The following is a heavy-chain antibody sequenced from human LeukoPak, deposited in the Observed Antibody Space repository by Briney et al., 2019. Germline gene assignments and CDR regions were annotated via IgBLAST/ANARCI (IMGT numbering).Heavy chain of an antibody. V-gene: IGHV3-23*01. Sequence: GGSLRLSCVASGFAFRNNAMSWVRQAPGKGLEWVSLISESGGSTNYADSVKGRFTISRDNSKNTLYLQMNTLRAEDTAIYYCASSYGSSAYYPFDYWGQGTLVTVFS. CDR2: ISESGGST. D-gene: IGHD3-22*01. J-gene: IGHJ4*02. CDR3: ASSYGSSAYYPFDY. CDR1: GFAFRNNA.